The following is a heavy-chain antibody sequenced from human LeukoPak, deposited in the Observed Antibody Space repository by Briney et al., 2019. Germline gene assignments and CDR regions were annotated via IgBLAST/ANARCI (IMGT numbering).Heavy chain of an antibody. CDR1: GDSISSSYY. V-gene: IGHV4-39*01. D-gene: IGHD1/OR15-1a*01. CDR2: IFYTGST. J-gene: IGHJ4*02. Sequence: PSETLSLTRTVSGDSISSSYYWGWIRQPPGKGLEWIASIFYTGSTYYKPSLKSRVTISVDTSKNQFSLKLSSVTAADTAVYYCARNIDDWGQGTLVTVSS. CDR3: ARNIDD.